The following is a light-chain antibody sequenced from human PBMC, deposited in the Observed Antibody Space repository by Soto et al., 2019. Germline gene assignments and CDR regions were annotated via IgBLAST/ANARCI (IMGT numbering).Light chain of an antibody. Sequence: QSALTQPASVSDSPGQSITISCTGTSSDIGGSDHVSWYRQYPGEAPKLIIYDVANRPSGVSHRFSGSKSGNTASLIISGLQREDEADYYCVSFTTSRSYVFRTGTKLTVL. V-gene: IGLV2-14*03. CDR2: DVA. J-gene: IGLJ1*01. CDR1: SSDIGGSDH. CDR3: VSFTTSRSYV.